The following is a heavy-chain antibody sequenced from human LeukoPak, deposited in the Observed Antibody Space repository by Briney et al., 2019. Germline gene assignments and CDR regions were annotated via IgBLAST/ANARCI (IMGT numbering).Heavy chain of an antibody. CDR1: GGSLSIDTYY. Sequence: SETLSLTCSVSGGSLSIDTYYWGWIRQPPGKGLEWIGTMYYSGNTDYNPSLKSRVTISVDTSKNQFSLKLNSVTAADTAVYYCARHAPYDFWSGPSNWFDPWGQGTLVTVSS. CDR2: MYYSGNT. CDR3: ARHAPYDFWSGPSNWFDP. V-gene: IGHV4-39*01. J-gene: IGHJ5*02. D-gene: IGHD3-3*01.